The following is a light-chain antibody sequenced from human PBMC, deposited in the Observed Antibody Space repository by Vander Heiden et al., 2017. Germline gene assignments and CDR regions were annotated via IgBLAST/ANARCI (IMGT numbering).Light chain of an antibody. J-gene: IGKJ1*01. CDR1: HGVGHY. V-gene: IGKV1-16*02. CDR3: QQYKTFPQT. Sequence: DIPMTQSPSSLSASVGDIVTITCREIHGVGHYLAWFQQNPGKAPTSLHSAASSLRSGVPAKVSGSGSGTDFTLTINSRQTEDLATYDSQQYKTFPQTFGQGTKVEIK. CDR2: AAS.